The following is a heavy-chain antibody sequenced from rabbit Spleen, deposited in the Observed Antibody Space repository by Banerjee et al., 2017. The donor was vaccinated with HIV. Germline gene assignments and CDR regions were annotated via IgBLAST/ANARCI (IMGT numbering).Heavy chain of an antibody. J-gene: IGHJ4*01. Sequence: QSLEESGGDLVKPGASLTLTCIASGVSFSGDSYMCWVRQAPGKGLEWIGCIYAGTSGFVGATYYASWAAGRFTISKTSSTTVTLQMTSLTAADTATYFCARGFYTYDDYADFYGYYFNLWGPGTLVTVS. D-gene: IGHD2-1*01. CDR2: IYAGTSGFVGAT. V-gene: IGHV1S40*01. CDR3: ARGFYTYDDYADFYGYYFNL. CDR1: GVSFSGDSY.